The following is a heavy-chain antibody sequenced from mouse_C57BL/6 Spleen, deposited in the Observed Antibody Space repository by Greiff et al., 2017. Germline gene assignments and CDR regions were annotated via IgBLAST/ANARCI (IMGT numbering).Heavy chain of an antibody. Sequence: QVQLQQPGAELVKPGASVKMSCKASGYTFTSYWITWVKQRPGQGLEWIGDIYPGSGSTNYNEKFKSKATLTLDTSSSTAYMQLSSLTSEDSAVYYCASTRVDYWGQGTSVTVSS. CDR1: GYTFTSYW. CDR2: IYPGSGST. J-gene: IGHJ4*01. CDR3: ASTRVDY. V-gene: IGHV1-55*01.